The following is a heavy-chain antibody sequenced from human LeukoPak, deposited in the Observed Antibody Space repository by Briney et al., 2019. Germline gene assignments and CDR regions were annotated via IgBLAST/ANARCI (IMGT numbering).Heavy chain of an antibody. CDR1: GYTFTSYG. CDR2: ISAYNGNT. D-gene: IGHD5-18*01. Sequence: ASVKVSCKASGYTFTSYGNSWVRQAPGQGLEWMGWISAYNGNTNYAQKLQGRVTMTTDTSTSTAYMELRSLRSDDTAVYYCARDDPDTAMVLTDYWGQGTLVTVSS. J-gene: IGHJ4*02. CDR3: ARDDPDTAMVLTDY. V-gene: IGHV1-18*01.